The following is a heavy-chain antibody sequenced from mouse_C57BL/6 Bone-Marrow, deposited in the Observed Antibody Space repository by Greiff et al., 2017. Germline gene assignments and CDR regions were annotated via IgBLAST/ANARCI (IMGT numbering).Heavy chain of an antibody. Sequence: DVHLVESGGGLVQPGGSLKLSCAASGFTFSDYYMYWVRQTPEKRLEWVAYISNGGGSTYYPDTVKGRFTISRDNAKNTLYLQMSRLKSEDTAMYYCARPIYDGYAFAYWGQGTLVTVSA. CDR3: ARPIYDGYAFAY. D-gene: IGHD2-3*01. CDR1: GFTFSDYY. CDR2: ISNGGGST. J-gene: IGHJ3*01. V-gene: IGHV5-12*01.